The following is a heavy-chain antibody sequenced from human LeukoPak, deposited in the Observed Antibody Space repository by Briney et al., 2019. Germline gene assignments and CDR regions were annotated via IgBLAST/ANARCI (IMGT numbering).Heavy chain of an antibody. CDR1: GGSISSYY. Sequence: TSETLSLTCTVSGGSISSYYWSWIRQPPGKGLEWIGYIYYSGSTNYNPSLKSRVTISVDTSKNQFSLKLSSVTAADTAAYYCAKSGGYGLIDYWGQGTLVTVSS. CDR2: IYYSGST. D-gene: IGHD6-25*01. V-gene: IGHV4-59*08. CDR3: AKSGGYGLIDY. J-gene: IGHJ4*01.